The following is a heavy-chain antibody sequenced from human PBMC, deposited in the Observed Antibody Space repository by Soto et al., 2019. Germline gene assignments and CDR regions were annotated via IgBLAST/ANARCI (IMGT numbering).Heavy chain of an antibody. J-gene: IGHJ5*02. CDR3: ATVPAGMTANWFDP. CDR1: GGSFSGYY. D-gene: IGHD2-2*01. CDR2: INHSGST. V-gene: IGHV4-34*01. Sequence: QVQLQQWGAGLLKPSETLSLTCAVYGGSFSGYYWSWIRQPPGKGLEWIGEINHSGSTNYNPSLKRRVTISVDTSKNQFSRKLSSVTAAATAVYYCATVPAGMTANWFDPWGQGTLVTVSS.